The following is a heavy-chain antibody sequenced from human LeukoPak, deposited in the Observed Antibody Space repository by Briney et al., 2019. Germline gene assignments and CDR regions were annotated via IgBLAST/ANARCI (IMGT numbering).Heavy chain of an antibody. CDR3: AKVKGYYDSSGPFQH. CDR1: GFTFSSYG. Sequence: GRSLRLSCAASGFTFSSYGMHWVRQAPGKGLEWVAVISYDGSNKYYADSVKGRFTISRDNSKNTLYLQMNSLRAEDTAVYYCAKVKGYYDSSGPFQHWGQGTLVTVSS. D-gene: IGHD3-22*01. V-gene: IGHV3-30*18. CDR2: ISYDGSNK. J-gene: IGHJ1*01.